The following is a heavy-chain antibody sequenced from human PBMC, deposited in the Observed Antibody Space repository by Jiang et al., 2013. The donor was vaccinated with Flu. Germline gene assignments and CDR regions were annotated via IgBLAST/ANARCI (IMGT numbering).Heavy chain of an antibody. CDR1: GDSVSSASAA. CDR2: TYYRSKWYN. J-gene: IGHJ5*02. Sequence: SQTLSLTCAISGDSVSSASAAWNWIRQSPSRGLEWLGRTYYRSKWYNHYAISVRSRITISPDTSKNQVSLQLRSVTPEDTAVYYCARGPGVVDPWGQGTLGHRLL. CDR3: ARGPGVVDP. V-gene: IGHV6-1*01.